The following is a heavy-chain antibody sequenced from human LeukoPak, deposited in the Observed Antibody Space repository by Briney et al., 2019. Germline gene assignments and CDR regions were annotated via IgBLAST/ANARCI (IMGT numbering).Heavy chain of an antibody. Sequence: PGGSLTLSCAASGFTFSSYAMSWPRQAPGKGLEWGSGVSGSGGDTHYADSVKGRFTIARDNCKNTMYLQMNSLRAEDTAVYYCAKVGGDSSGWYFYFDYWGQGTLVTVSS. CDR3: AKVGGDSSGWYFYFDY. J-gene: IGHJ4*02. D-gene: IGHD6-19*01. CDR2: VSGSGGDT. CDR1: GFTFSSYA. V-gene: IGHV3-23*01.